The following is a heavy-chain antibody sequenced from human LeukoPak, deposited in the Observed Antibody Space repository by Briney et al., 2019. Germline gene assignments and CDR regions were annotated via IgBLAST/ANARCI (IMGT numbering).Heavy chain of an antibody. V-gene: IGHV3-23*01. Sequence: GGSLRLSCVASGFTFSSYAMSWVRQAPGKGLEWVSAISGSGGSAYYADSVKGRFTISRDNSKNTLYLQMNSLRAEDTAVYYCAKVGAAAGFDYWGQGTLVTVSS. D-gene: IGHD6-13*01. CDR2: ISGSGGSA. J-gene: IGHJ4*02. CDR1: GFTFSSYA. CDR3: AKVGAAAGFDY.